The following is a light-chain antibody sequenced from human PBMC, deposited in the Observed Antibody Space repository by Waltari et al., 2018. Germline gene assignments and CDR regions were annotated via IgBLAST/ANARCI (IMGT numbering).Light chain of an antibody. V-gene: IGKV3-20*01. J-gene: IGKJ2*01. CDR1: QSVSSSY. CDR3: QQYGSSPMYT. Sequence: EIVLTQSPGTLSLSPGERATLSCRASQSVSSSYLAWYQQKPGQAPRLLIYGASSWATGSPDRFSGSGSGTDFTLTISRLEPEDFAVYYCQQYGSSPMYTFGQGTKLEIK. CDR2: GAS.